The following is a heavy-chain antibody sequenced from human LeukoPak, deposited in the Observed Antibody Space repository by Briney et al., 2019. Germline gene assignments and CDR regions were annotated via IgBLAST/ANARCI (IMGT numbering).Heavy chain of an antibody. CDR1: GGSISSYY. J-gene: IGHJ6*03. CDR3: ARSPYDYGDYVGYYYYMDV. Sequence: SETLSLTCTVSGGSISSYYWSWIRQPAGKGLEWIGRIHTSGSTNYNPSLKSRVTMSVDTSKNQFSLKLSSVTAADTAVYFCARSPYDYGDYVGYYYYMDVWGKGTTVTISS. V-gene: IGHV4-4*07. D-gene: IGHD4-17*01. CDR2: IHTSGST.